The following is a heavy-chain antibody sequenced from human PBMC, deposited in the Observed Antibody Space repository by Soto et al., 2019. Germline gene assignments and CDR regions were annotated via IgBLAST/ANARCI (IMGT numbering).Heavy chain of an antibody. CDR1: GDTFINYA. CDR2: IIPIFGTP. CDR3: SREPTSTRPYSHDRITGHFAY. J-gene: IGHJ4*01. Sequence: QVQVVQSGAEVKMPGSSVKVSCKTSGDTFINYAVIWVRQAPGQGLEWMGGIIPIFGTPNYAQKFQGRVTITADESTGTAYMELISLRSEDTAVYYCSREPTSTRPYSHDRITGHFAYWGHGTLVPVSS. V-gene: IGHV1-69*01. D-gene: IGHD3-10*01.